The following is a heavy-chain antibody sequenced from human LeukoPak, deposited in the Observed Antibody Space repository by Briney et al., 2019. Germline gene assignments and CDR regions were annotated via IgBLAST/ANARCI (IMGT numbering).Heavy chain of an antibody. J-gene: IGHJ4*02. CDR3: VKVAKYYYGSETYYFFEH. CDR1: GFTFTTYW. CDR2: INQDGTEK. Sequence: GGALRLSCAASGFTFTTYWMSWVRQLPGKGLEWVANINQDGTEKYYVDSVKGRFTISRDNAKNSLDLQMNSLRVEDTGIYYCVKVAKYYYGSETYYFFEHWGQGTPVTASS. D-gene: IGHD3-10*01. V-gene: IGHV3-7*01.